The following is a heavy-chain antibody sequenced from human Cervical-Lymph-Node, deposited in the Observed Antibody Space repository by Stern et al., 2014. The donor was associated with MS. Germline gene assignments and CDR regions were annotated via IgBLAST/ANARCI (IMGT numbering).Heavy chain of an antibody. CDR3: ARRDMSTTRYFDS. CDR2: IYPGDAET. J-gene: IGHJ4*02. V-gene: IGHV5-51*01. Sequence: MQLVQSGPEVKKPGESLRISCKASGYSFPVFWIGWVRQMSGRGLEWMGIIYPGDAETRYSPSFQGQVTMSVDLSTTTACLQWRSLKASDTAIYYCARRDMSTTRYFDSWGQGTLVTVPS. D-gene: IGHD5-24*01. CDR1: GYSFPVFW.